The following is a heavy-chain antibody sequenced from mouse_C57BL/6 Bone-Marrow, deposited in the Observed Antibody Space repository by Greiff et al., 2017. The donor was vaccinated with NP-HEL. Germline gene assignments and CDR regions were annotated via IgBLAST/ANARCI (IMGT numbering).Heavy chain of an antibody. CDR2: INPNNGGT. J-gene: IGHJ2*01. D-gene: IGHD1-1*02. CDR1: GYTFTDYY. CDR3: ARELWCRGDY. V-gene: IGHV1-26*01. Sequence: EVQLQQSGPELVKPGASVKISCKASGYTFTDYYMNWVKQSHGKSLEWIGDINPNNGGTSYNQKFKGKATLTVDKSYSTAYLELRSLTSEDSAVYYCARELWCRGDYWGQGTTLTVSS.